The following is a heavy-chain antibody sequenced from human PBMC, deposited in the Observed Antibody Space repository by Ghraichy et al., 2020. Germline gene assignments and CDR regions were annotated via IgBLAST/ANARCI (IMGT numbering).Heavy chain of an antibody. CDR3: AKDISGGYSYGWNNWFDP. D-gene: IGHD5-18*01. CDR2: ISGDGGST. CDR1: GFTFDDYA. V-gene: IGHV3-43*02. J-gene: IGHJ5*02. Sequence: GSLRLSCAASGFTFDDYAMHWVRQAPGKGLEWVSLISGDGGSTYYADSVKGRFTISRDNSKNSLYLQMNSLRTEDTALYYCAKDISGGYSYGWNNWFDPWGQGTLVTVSS.